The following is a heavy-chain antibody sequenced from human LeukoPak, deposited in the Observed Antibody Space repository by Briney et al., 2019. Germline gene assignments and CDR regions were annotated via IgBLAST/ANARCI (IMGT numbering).Heavy chain of an antibody. CDR1: GFTFSNYA. V-gene: IGHV3-23*01. J-gene: IGHJ5*02. Sequence: GGSLRLSCEASGFTFSNYAMSWVRQAPGKGLEWVSGICGHGISIHYADSVKGRFTISRHNSKDTLYLQMNSLRAEDTAVYYCARNRGQLGNWFDPWGQGTLVTVSS. CDR3: ARNRGQLGNWFDP. D-gene: IGHD6-6*01. CDR2: ICGHGISI.